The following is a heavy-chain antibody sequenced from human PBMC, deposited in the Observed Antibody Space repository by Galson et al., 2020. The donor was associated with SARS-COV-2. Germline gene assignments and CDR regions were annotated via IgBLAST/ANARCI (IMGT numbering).Heavy chain of an antibody. CDR3: ARAVDYSKEFAFEH. D-gene: IGHD4-4*01. J-gene: IGHJ4*02. V-gene: IGHV4-31*03. Sequence: SETLSLTCTVSGASITSGGYYWSWLRQLPGKGLEWIGFMFHIGSPYYNPSLKSRLTISMDTSRNQFSLKLSSVTAADTAVYYCARAVDYSKEFAFEHWGQGSLVTVSS. CDR2: MFHIGSP. CDR1: GASITSGGYY.